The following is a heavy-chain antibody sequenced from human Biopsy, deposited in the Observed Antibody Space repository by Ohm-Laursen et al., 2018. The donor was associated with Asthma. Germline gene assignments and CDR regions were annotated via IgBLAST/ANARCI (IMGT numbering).Heavy chain of an antibody. CDR3: ARGPELDV. V-gene: IGHV4-4*02. CDR2: FFHTGST. Sequence: SDTLSLTCTVSGGSINSSTWWSWVRQPPGKGLEWIGEFFHTGSTNYSPSLKSRVTISVDKSKNQFSLNLSAVTAADTAVYYCARGPELDVWGQGTTVTVSS. CDR1: GGSINSSTW. J-gene: IGHJ6*02.